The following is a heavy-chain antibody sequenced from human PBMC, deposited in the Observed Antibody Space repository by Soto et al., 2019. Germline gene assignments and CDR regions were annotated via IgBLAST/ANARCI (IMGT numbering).Heavy chain of an antibody. CDR2: IKEDGSEK. CDR1: GFTFSRYW. CDR3: ARDLGWLHVDY. D-gene: IGHD5-18*01. Sequence: EVQLVESGGGLVQPGGSLRLSCAASGFTFSRYWMVWVRQAPGKGPEWVANIKEDGSEKYYVDSVKGRFTISRDNAKNSLYLQMNNLRAEDTAVYLCARDLGWLHVDYWGQGTLVTVTS. J-gene: IGHJ4*02. V-gene: IGHV3-7*04.